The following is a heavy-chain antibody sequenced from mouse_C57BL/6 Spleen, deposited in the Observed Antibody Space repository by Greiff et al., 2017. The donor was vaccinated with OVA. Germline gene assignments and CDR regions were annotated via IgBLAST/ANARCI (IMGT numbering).Heavy chain of an antibody. V-gene: IGHV1-69*01. CDR3: ARRDGNYPYYFDY. D-gene: IGHD2-1*01. Sequence: QVQLQQPGAELVMPGASVKLSCKASGYTFTSYWMHWVKQRPGQGLEWIGEIDPSDSYTNYNQKFKGKSTLTVDKSSSTAYMQLSSLTSEDSAVYYCARRDGNYPYYFDYWAKAPLSQSPQ. CDR2: IDPSDSYT. J-gene: IGHJ2*01. CDR1: GYTFTSYW.